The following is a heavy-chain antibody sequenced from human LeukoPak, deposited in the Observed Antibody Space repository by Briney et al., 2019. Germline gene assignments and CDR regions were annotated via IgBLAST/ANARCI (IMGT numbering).Heavy chain of an antibody. CDR1: GFAFSTNW. V-gene: IGHV3-74*01. D-gene: IGHD6-13*01. Sequence: PGGSLRLSCAASGFAFSTNWMHWVRQAPGKGLVWVSHISTDARTITYADFVKGRFTISRDNAKNTLYLQMNSLRPEDTALYYCVRGQATAWGLDYWGQGTLVIVSS. CDR2: ISTDARTI. CDR3: VRGQATAWGLDY. J-gene: IGHJ4*02.